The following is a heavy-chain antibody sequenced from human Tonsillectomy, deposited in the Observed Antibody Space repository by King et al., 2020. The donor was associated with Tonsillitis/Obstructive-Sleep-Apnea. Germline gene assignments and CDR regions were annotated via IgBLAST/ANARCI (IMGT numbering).Heavy chain of an antibody. V-gene: IGHV5-10-1*01. J-gene: IGHJ6*03. D-gene: IGHD3-9*01. Sequence: QLVQSGAEVKKPGESLRISCKGSGYSFTNYWIDWVRQIPGKGLEWMGTIDPSDSYTNYSPSFQGHVTISADKSISTAYVQWSSLKASDTAMYYCARRYFDGHYYYYMDVWGKGTTLTVSS. CDR3: ARRYFDGHYYYYMDV. CDR1: GYSFTNYW. CDR2: IDPSDSYT.